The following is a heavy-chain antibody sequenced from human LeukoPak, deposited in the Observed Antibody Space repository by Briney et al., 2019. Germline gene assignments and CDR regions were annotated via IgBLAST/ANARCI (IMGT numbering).Heavy chain of an antibody. CDR3: ARDRQDYDYVWGSYPLDY. V-gene: IGHV3-7*01. Sequence: GGSLRLSCAASGFSFSGYWMTWVRQAPGKGLEWVANINQDGSEKYYVDSVKGRFTISRDNAKNSLYLQMNSLRAEDTAVYYCARDRQDYDYVWGSYPLDYWGQGTLVTVSS. CDR2: INQDGSEK. J-gene: IGHJ4*02. CDR1: GFSFSGYW. D-gene: IGHD3-16*02.